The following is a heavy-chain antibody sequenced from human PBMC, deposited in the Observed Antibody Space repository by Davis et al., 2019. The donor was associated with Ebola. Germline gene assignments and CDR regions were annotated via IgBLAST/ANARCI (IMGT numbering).Heavy chain of an antibody. V-gene: IGHV4-59*08. CDR1: GDSIRSSY. CDR2: IYYNAIT. Sequence: SETLSLTCTVSGDSIRSSYWTWIRQPPGKGLEWIGYIYYNAITISNPSLKSRVTISVDMSKNQFSLNLISVTAADTAVYYCARHGRAAGMSWFDPWGQGALVTVSS. CDR3: ARHGRAAGMSWFDP. D-gene: IGHD6-13*01. J-gene: IGHJ5*02.